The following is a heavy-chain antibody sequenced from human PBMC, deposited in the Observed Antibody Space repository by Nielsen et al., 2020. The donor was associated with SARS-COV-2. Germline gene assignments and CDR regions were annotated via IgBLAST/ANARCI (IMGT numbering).Heavy chain of an antibody. Sequence: GGSLRLSCAASGFTFDFYDMHWVRQAPGKGLEWVAVISYEGNKKYYADSVKGRFTISRDNSKNILFLQMNSLRAEDTAVYYCARDVLPYAPYYGMTSGAKGPRSPSP. CDR2: ISYEGNKK. CDR3: ARDVLPYAPYYGMTS. V-gene: IGHV3-30*03. J-gene: IGHJ6*02. CDR1: GFTFDFYD. D-gene: IGHD2-15*01.